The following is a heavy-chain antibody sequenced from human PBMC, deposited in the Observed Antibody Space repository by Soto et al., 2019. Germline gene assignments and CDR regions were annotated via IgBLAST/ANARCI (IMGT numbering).Heavy chain of an antibody. CDR3: AGGGYYRFDP. D-gene: IGHD1-26*01. CDR1: GGSISSSDW. CDR2: IHHSGNT. Sequence: QVQLQESGPGLVKPSGTLSLTCAVSGGSISSSDWWSWVRQPPGKGLEWIGEIHHSGNTNYNPSLKXXVXIXXDKSKNQLSLNLNSVTAADTAVYYCAGGGYYRFDPWGQGTLVTVSS. J-gene: IGHJ5*02. V-gene: IGHV4-4*02.